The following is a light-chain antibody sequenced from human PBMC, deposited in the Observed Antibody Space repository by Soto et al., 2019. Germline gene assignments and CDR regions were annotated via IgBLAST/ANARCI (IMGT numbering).Light chain of an antibody. CDR1: SSDVGGYNY. CDR3: SSYTRSSRV. CDR2: DVS. V-gene: IGLV2-14*01. Sequence: QSALTQPASVSGSPGQSITISCTGTSSDVGGYNYVSWYQQHPGKAPKLMIYDVSNRPSGVSNRFSGSKSGKTASLTISGLQAEAEADYYCSSYTRSSRVFGGGTTVTVL. J-gene: IGLJ3*02.